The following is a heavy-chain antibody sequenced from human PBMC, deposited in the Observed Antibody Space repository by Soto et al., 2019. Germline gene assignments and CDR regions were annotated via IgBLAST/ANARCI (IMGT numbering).Heavy chain of an antibody. V-gene: IGHV4-39*05. J-gene: IGHJ3*02. CDR3: AKGGSGSYSNAFDI. Sequence: SDTPSLTCPFSGGSFMSRSFYWGWFRQPPGKGLEWIGSIYYSGSTYYNPSLKSRVTISVDTSKNQFSLKLSSVTAADTAVYYCAKGGSGSYSNAFDIWGQGTMVT. CDR2: IYYSGST. D-gene: IGHD3-10*01. CDR1: GGSFMSRSFY.